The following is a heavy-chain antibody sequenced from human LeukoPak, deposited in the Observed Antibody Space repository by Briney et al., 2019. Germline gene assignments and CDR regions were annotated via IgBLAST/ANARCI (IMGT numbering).Heavy chain of an antibody. D-gene: IGHD6-13*01. V-gene: IGHV3-21*01. Sequence: PGGSLRLSCAASGFTFSSYSMNWVRQAPGEGLEWVSSISSSSSYIYYADSVKGRFTISRDNAKNSLYLQMNSLRAEDTAVYYCARALKGYSSGWYGIVDYWGQGTLVTVSS. CDR2: ISSSSSYI. J-gene: IGHJ4*02. CDR3: ARALKGYSSGWYGIVDY. CDR1: GFTFSSYS.